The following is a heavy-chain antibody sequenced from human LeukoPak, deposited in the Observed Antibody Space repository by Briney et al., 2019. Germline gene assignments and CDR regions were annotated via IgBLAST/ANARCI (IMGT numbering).Heavy chain of an antibody. Sequence: SETVSLTCSVSGVSISATSYYWGWIRQAPGKGLEWIGRFYYSGTTYYNPSLKSRVTISVDTSNSKFCLNLTSVTAADTAVYYCARLPLPSYSSSWYFDYWGQGTLVTVSS. CDR2: FYYSGTT. J-gene: IGHJ4*02. CDR1: GVSISATSYY. V-gene: IGHV4-39*01. D-gene: IGHD6-13*01. CDR3: ARLPLPSYSSSWYFDY.